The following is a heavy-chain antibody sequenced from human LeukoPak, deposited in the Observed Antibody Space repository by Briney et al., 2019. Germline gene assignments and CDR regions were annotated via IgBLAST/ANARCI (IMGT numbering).Heavy chain of an antibody. CDR3: ARGPLRYYFDY. CDR2: INHSGST. Sequence: SETLSLTCAVYAGSFSGYYWSWIRQPPGKGLEWIGEINHSGSTNYNPSLKSRVTISVDTSKNQFSLKLSSVTAADTAVYYCARGPLRYYFDYRGQGTLVTVSS. V-gene: IGHV4-34*01. CDR1: AGSFSGYY. J-gene: IGHJ4*02.